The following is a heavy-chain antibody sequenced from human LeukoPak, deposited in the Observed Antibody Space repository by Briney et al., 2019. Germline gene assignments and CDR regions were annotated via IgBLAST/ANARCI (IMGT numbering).Heavy chain of an antibody. CDR3: ARRGGYDPYFDY. V-gene: IGHV4-30-2*01. CDR2: IYHSGST. J-gene: IGHJ4*02. CDR1: GGSISSGGYS. Sequence: SETLSLTCAVSGGSISSGGYSWSWVRQPPGKGLEWIGYIYHSGSTYYNPSLKSRVTISVDRSKNQFSLKLSSVTAADTAVYYCARRGGYDPYFDYWGQGTLVTVSS. D-gene: IGHD5-12*01.